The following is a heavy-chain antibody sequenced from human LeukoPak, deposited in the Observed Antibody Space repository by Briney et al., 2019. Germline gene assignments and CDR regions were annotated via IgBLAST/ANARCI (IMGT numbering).Heavy chain of an antibody. D-gene: IGHD5-12*01. CDR2: INEDGSKK. Sequence: PGGSLRLSCVASGFTFSTYWVSWARQAPGKGLEWVANINEDGSKKYYADSVKGRFAISRDNANNSVYPQMNSLRVDDTALYYCTRDRGRLDYWGQGTLVTVSS. J-gene: IGHJ4*02. CDR3: TRDRGRLDY. V-gene: IGHV3-7*05. CDR1: GFTFSTYW.